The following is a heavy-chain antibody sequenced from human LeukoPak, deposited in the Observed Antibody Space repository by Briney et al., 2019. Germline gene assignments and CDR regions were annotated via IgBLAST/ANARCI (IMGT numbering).Heavy chain of an antibody. Sequence: ASVKVSCKASGYTFTRYDINWVRLATGQGLEWMGWINLKSGSTGHAQQFQGRVTITRDTSISTVYMELNSLRSEDTAVYFCARVDGSPDYWGQGTLVTVSS. CDR2: INLKSGST. J-gene: IGHJ4*02. V-gene: IGHV1-8*03. CDR3: ARVDGSPDY. CDR1: GYTFTRYD. D-gene: IGHD2-15*01.